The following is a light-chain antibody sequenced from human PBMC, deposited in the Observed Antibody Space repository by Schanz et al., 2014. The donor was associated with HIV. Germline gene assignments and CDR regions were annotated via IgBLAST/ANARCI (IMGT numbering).Light chain of an antibody. CDR3: ASYGGSNNLL. CDR2: DVT. V-gene: IGLV2-8*01. CDR1: SSDIG. J-gene: IGLJ2*01. Sequence: QSALTQPPSASGSPGQSVAISCTGASSDIGVSWYQQHPGKAPKLMIYDVTKRPSGVPDRFSGSKSGNTAFLLVSGLQDEDEADYYCASYGGSNNLLFGGGTKLTVL.